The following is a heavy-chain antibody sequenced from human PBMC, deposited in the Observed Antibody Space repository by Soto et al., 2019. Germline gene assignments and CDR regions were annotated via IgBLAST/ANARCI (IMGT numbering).Heavy chain of an antibody. CDR1: GFTFSRHG. CDR3: ARDDDYPDNGFDY. CDR2: ILNDASGH. V-gene: IGHV3-33*01. Sequence: QVQLVESGGGVVEPGTSLRLSCAASGFTFSRHGMHWVRQTPGKGLEWLAVILNDASGHWYADSVKGRFTISRDNFENTLYLQMNCLTLEDTAMYYCARDDDYPDNGFDYWGQGTLVTVSS. D-gene: IGHD4-17*01. J-gene: IGHJ4*02.